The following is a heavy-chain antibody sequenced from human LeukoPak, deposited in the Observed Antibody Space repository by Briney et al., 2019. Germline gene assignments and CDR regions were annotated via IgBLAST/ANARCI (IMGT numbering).Heavy chain of an antibody. V-gene: IGHV3-23*01. Sequence: SGGTLRLSCAASGFTFSSYGMSWVRQAPGKGLEWVSAISGSGTNTYYADSVKGRFTISRDNSKNTLYLQMNSLRAEDTAVYYCARARGYYDILTGYYPPPYYFDYWGQGTLVTVSS. J-gene: IGHJ4*02. CDR1: GFTFSSYG. CDR2: ISGSGTNT. CDR3: ARARGYYDILTGYYPPPYYFDY. D-gene: IGHD3-9*01.